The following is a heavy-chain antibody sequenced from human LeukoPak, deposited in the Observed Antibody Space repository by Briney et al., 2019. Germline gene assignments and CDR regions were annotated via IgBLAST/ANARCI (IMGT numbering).Heavy chain of an antibody. D-gene: IGHD2-21*02. CDR2: MTPNSGNT. Sequence: ASVKVSFKASGYTFTNYDINWLRQATGQGPEWMAWMTPNSGNTGHEQKFQGRLTMTRDISISTAYMELSSLRSEDTAVYYCAFCGGDCGGAFDVWGQGTTVTVSS. CDR3: AFCGGDCGGAFDV. CDR1: GYTFTNYD. V-gene: IGHV1-8*01. J-gene: IGHJ3*01.